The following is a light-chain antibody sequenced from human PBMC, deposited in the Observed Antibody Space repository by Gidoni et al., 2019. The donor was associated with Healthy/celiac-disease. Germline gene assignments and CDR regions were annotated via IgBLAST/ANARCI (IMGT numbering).Light chain of an antibody. CDR1: SSNLGAGYD. CDR2: GSS. CDR3: QSYDSSLSGV. V-gene: IGLV1-40*01. Sequence: SVLPQPHSVSGAPGPRVTIPCTGSSSNLGAGYDVRWYQQLPGTAPKHLIYGSSTRPSGVPDRCAGSTSGTSASMAITGLQAEDEADNYCQSYDSSLSGVFGGGTKLTVL. J-gene: IGLJ3*02.